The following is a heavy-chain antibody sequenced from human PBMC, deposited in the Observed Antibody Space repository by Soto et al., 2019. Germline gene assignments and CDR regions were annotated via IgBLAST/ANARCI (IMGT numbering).Heavy chain of an antibody. V-gene: IGHV3-33*01. CDR2: IWYDGSNK. CDR3: ARGDSSGYDFRDAFDI. Sequence: QVQLVESGGGVVQPGRSLRLSCAASGFTFSSYGMHWVRQAPGKGLEWVAVIWYDGSNKYYADSVKGRFTISRDNYKNSLYLQMNSLRAEDTAVYYCARGDSSGYDFRDAFDIWGQGTMVTVSS. D-gene: IGHD3-22*01. CDR1: GFTFSSYG. J-gene: IGHJ3*02.